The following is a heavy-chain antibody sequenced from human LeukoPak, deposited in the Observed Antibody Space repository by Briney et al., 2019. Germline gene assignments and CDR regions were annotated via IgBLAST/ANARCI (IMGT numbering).Heavy chain of an antibody. D-gene: IGHD4-11*01. V-gene: IGHV4-59*01. Sequence: SETLSLTCTVSGGSISSYYWSWIRQPPGKGLEWIGHVYYTGSTKYNPSLKSRVTISVDTSKNQFSLKLNSVTAADTAVFYCAIRLQSLCYFESWGQGTLVTVSS. CDR3: AIRLQSLCYFES. CDR1: GGSISSYY. J-gene: IGHJ4*02. CDR2: VYYTGST.